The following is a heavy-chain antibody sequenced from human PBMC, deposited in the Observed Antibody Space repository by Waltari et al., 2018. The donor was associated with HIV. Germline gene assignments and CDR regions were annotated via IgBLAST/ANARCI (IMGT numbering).Heavy chain of an antibody. CDR3: ARERKVVGASPYYGLDV. D-gene: IGHD2-15*01. Sequence: QVLLVQSGAEVKKPGASVSVSCKASGYNFITYAIHWVRQAPGQRLEWMGCITTVNGNTKYSQKLQGRVTITRDTSTTTAHMELSRLRSEDTAIYYCARERKVVGASPYYGLDVWGQGTTVTVSS. J-gene: IGHJ6*02. V-gene: IGHV1-3*04. CDR1: GYNFITYA. CDR2: ITTVNGNT.